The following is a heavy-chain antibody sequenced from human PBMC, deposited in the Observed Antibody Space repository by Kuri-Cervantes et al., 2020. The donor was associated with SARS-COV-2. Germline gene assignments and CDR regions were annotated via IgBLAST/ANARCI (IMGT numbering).Heavy chain of an antibody. CDR2: ISSSSSYI. J-gene: IGHJ4*02. D-gene: IGHD3-10*01. CDR1: GFTFSSYS. Sequence: GGSLRLSCAASGFTFSSYSMNWVRQAPGKGLEWVSSISSSSSYIYYADSVKGRFTISRDNSKNTLYLQMNSLRAEDTAVYYCAKGPSESFGYWGQGTLVTVSS. CDR3: AKGPSESFGY. V-gene: IGHV3-21*01.